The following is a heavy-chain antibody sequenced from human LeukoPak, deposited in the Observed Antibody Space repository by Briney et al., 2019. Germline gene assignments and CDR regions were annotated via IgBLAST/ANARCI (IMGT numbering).Heavy chain of an antibody. CDR3: ARDRIWFGELNLSNMDV. V-gene: IGHV3-20*04. J-gene: IGHJ6*03. CDR1: GFTFVDYG. Sequence: TGGSLRLSCATSGFTFVDYGLSWVRRAPGKGLEWLCAINYNGAITDYADSVKGRFTISRDNAKNSLYLQMNSLRAEDTAVYYCARDRIWFGELNLSNMDVWGKGTTVTVSS. D-gene: IGHD3-10*01. CDR2: INYNGAIT.